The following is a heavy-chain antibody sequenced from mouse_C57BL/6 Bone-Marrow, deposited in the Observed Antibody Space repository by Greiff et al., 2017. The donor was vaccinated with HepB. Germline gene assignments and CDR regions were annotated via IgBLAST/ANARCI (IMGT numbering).Heavy chain of an antibody. CDR1: GFTFSSYA. Sequence: VQLKESGGGLVKPGGSLKLSCAASGFTFSSYAMSWVRQTPEKRLEWVATISDGGSYTYYPDNVKGRFTISRDNAKNNLYLQMSHLKSEDTAMYYCASDGYYYWGQGTTLTVSS. D-gene: IGHD2-3*01. CDR2: ISDGGSYT. V-gene: IGHV5-4*01. J-gene: IGHJ2*01. CDR3: ASDGYYY.